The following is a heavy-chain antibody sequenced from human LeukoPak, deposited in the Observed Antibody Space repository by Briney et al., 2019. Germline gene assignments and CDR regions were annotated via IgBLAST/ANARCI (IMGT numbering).Heavy chain of an antibody. CDR2: INPNSGGT. V-gene: IGHV1-2*04. CDR1: GYTFTGYY. D-gene: IGHD3-10*01. Sequence: ASVKVSCKASGYTFTGYYMHWVRQAPGQGLEWMGWINPNSGGTNYAQKFQGWVTMTRDTSISTAYMELSRLRSDDTAVYYCARGAPNVLLWFGELPDFDYWGQGTLVTVSS. J-gene: IGHJ4*02. CDR3: ARGAPNVLLWFGELPDFDY.